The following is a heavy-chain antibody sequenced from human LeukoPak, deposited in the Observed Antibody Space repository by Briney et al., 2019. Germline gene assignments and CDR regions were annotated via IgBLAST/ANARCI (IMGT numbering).Heavy chain of an antibody. Sequence: SETLSLTCTVSGGSISSYYWSWIRQPPGKGLEWIGCIYYSGSTNYNPSLKSRVTISVDTSKNQFSLKLSSVTAADTAVYYCASYDPVAGTGYWGQGTLVTVSS. CDR2: IYYSGST. CDR3: ASYDPVAGTGY. V-gene: IGHV4-59*08. D-gene: IGHD6-19*01. CDR1: GGSISSYY. J-gene: IGHJ4*02.